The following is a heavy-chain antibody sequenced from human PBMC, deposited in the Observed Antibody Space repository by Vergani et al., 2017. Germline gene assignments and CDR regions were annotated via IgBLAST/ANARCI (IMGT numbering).Heavy chain of an antibody. CDR2: TYFKSRWYN. D-gene: IGHD6-25*01. Sequence: QVQLQQSGPGLVKPSQTLSLTCAISGDSVSSKSAAWNWIRQSPLRGLEWLGRTYFKSRWYNEYAISVKSRITINPDTSKNQFSMQLNSVTPEDTAIYYCVRGFFFLGMDVWGQGTAVTVSS. J-gene: IGHJ6*02. V-gene: IGHV6-1*01. CDR3: VRGFFFLGMDV. CDR1: GDSVSSKSAA.